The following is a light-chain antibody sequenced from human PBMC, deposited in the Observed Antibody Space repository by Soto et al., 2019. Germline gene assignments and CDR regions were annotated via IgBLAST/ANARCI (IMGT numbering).Light chain of an antibody. V-gene: IGKV1-9*01. CDR3: PQLNSYPLT. CDR2: AAS. CDR1: QGISSY. Sequence: DIQCNKSQSFVFASVGGRVTITCRASQGISSYVAWYQQKPGKAPKLLIDAASPLQSGVPSRVSGSGSGTEFTLTISSLKPEDFATDYCPQLNSYPLTFGGGTKVDIK. J-gene: IGKJ4*01.